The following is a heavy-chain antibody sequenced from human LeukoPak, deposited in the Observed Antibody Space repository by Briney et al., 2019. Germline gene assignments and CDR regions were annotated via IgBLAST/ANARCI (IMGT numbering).Heavy chain of an antibody. CDR2: IQSSGST. CDR3: ARVPRSYYYYYYMDV. Sequence: NASETLSLTCTVSGGFISTYHWSWLRQPAGKGLEWIGRIQSSGSTNSNPSLKSRVTISVDTSKNQFSLKLSSVTAADTAVYYCARVPRSYYYYYYMDVWGKGTTVTVSS. V-gene: IGHV4-4*07. J-gene: IGHJ6*03. CDR1: GGFISTYH.